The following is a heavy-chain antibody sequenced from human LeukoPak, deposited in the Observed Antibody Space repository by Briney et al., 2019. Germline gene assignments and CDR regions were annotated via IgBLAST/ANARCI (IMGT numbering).Heavy chain of an antibody. CDR2: INHSGGN. V-gene: IGHV4-34*01. CDR3: ARGRKGQQWLVKESKPYYYYYGMDV. J-gene: IGHJ6*02. CDR1: AGSFSGYY. D-gene: IGHD6-19*01. Sequence: SETLSLTCAVYAGSFSGYYCSSIRQPPGKGLECHREINHSGGNNSNPSLKSRVTISVDTSKNQFSLKLSSVTAADTAVYYCARGRKGQQWLVKESKPYYYYYGMDVWGQGTTVTVSS.